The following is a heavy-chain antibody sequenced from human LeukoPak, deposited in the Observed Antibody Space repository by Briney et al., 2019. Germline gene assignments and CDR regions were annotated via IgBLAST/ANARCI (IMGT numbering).Heavy chain of an antibody. D-gene: IGHD3-3*01. J-gene: IGHJ3*02. Sequence: PGGSLRLSCAASGFTFSIAWMSWVRQAPGQGLEWVGRIKSRGDGETRDYAAPVIDIFIITSEDSINLLYLQVNSLRTEDSASYYCAAVGEWLSNAFNTWGQGTLVTVSA. CDR3: AAVGEWLSNAFNT. CDR2: IKSRGDGETR. V-gene: IGHV3-15*01. CDR1: GFTFSIAW.